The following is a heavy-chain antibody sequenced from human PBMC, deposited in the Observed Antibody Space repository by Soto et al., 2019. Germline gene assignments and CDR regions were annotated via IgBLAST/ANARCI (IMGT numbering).Heavy chain of an antibody. Sequence: QVQLVESGGGVVQPGRSLRLSCAASGFTFSSYAMHWVRQAPGKGLEWVAVISYDGSNKYYADSVKGRFTISRDNSKNTLYLQMNSLRAEDTAVYYCARLRAVAGDYWGQGTLVTVSS. V-gene: IGHV3-30-3*01. CDR1: GFTFSSYA. D-gene: IGHD6-19*01. J-gene: IGHJ4*02. CDR3: ARLRAVAGDY. CDR2: ISYDGSNK.